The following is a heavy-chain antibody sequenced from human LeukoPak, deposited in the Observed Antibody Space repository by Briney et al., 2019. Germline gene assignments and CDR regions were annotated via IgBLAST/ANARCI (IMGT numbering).Heavy chain of an antibody. V-gene: IGHV3-30-3*01. CDR1: GLTFSSYA. Sequence: PGRSLRLSCAASGLTFSSYAMHWVRQAPGKGLEWVAVISYDGSNKYYADSVKGRFTISRDNSKNTLYLQMNSLRAEDTAVYYCARGMGSSGWPYDYWGQGTLVTVSS. CDR3: ARGMGSSGWPYDY. D-gene: IGHD6-19*01. J-gene: IGHJ4*02. CDR2: ISYDGSNK.